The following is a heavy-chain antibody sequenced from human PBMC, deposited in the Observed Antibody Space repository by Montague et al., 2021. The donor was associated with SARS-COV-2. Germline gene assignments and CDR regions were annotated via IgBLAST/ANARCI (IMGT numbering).Heavy chain of an antibody. CDR2: ISSSGSTI. Sequence: SLRLSCAASGFTVSSYEMNWVRQAPGKGLEWVSYISSSGSTIYYSNSVKGRFTISRDNAKNSLYLQMNSLRAEDTAVYYCAAGLIAAAGYWGQGTLVTVSS. V-gene: IGHV3-48*03. J-gene: IGHJ4*02. D-gene: IGHD6-13*01. CDR1: GFTVSSYE. CDR3: AAGLIAAAGY.